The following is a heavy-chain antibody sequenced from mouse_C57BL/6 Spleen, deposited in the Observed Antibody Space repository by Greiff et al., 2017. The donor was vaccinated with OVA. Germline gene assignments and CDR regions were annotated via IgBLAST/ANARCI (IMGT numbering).Heavy chain of an antibody. J-gene: IGHJ3*01. V-gene: IGHV1-47*01. CDR3: ARSGYDYDGFAY. D-gene: IGHD2-4*01. Sequence: VKLMESGAELVKPGASVKMSCKASGYTFTTYPIEWMKQNHGKSLEWIGNFHPYNDDTKYNEKFKGKATLTVEKSSSTVYLELSRLTSDDSAVYYCARSGYDYDGFAYWGQGTLVTVSA. CDR2: FHPYNDDT. CDR1: GYTFTTYP.